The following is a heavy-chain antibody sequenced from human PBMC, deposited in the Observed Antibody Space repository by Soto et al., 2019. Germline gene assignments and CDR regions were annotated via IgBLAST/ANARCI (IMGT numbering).Heavy chain of an antibody. V-gene: IGHV3-53*01. J-gene: IGHJ4*02. CDR1: GFTVSNNY. D-gene: IGHD6-25*01. CDR3: ATQRGGGGY. CDR2: IYSGGYT. Sequence: EVQLVESGGGLIQPGGSLRLSCAVSGFTVSNNYMSWVRQAPGKGLEGVSVIYSGGYTAYGDSVKGRFTISRDNSKNTLYLQRNSLGAARRAWFYWATQRGGGGYWGQGTLVTVSS.